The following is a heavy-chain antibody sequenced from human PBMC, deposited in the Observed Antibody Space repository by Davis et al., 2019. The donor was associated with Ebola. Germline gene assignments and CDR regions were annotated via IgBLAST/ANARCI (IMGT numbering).Heavy chain of an antibody. CDR3: ARRRFLEWSYYFDY. V-gene: IGHV3-30-3*01. J-gene: IGHJ4*02. CDR2: ISYDGSNK. CDR1: GFTFSSYA. D-gene: IGHD3-3*01. Sequence: GESLKISCAASGFTFSSYAMHWVRQAPGKGLEWVAVISYDGSNKYYADSVKGRFTISRDNAKNSLYLQMNSLRAEDTAVYYCARRRFLEWSYYFDYWGQGTLVTVSS.